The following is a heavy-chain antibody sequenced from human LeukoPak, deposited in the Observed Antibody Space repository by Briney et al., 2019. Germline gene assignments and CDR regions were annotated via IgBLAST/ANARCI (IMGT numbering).Heavy chain of an antibody. D-gene: IGHD1-7*01. J-gene: IGHJ5*02. CDR3: ARKQLELEWFDP. Sequence: ASVKVSCKVSGYTLTELSMHWVRQAPGKGLEWMGGFDPEDGETIYAQKFQGSVTMTEDTSTDTAYMELRSLRSDDTAVYYCARKQLELEWFDPWGQGTLVTVSS. V-gene: IGHV1-24*01. CDR2: FDPEDGET. CDR1: GYTLTELS.